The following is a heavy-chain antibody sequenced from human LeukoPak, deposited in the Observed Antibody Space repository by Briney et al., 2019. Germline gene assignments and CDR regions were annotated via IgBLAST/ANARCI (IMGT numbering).Heavy chain of an antibody. CDR1: GFTFSRYN. CDR2: ICSSRGTI. V-gene: IGHV3-48*04. Sequence: PGGSLRLSCAAAGFTFSRYNLNWVRQAPGRGLGWVSYICSSRGTIVYADSVKGRFTISRDNAKNSLYLQMNSLRAEDTAVYYCARGGDSDFWGQGTRVTVSS. J-gene: IGHJ4*02. CDR3: ARGGDSDF.